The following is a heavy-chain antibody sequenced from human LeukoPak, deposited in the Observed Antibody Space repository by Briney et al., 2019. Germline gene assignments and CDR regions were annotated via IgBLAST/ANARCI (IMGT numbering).Heavy chain of an antibody. CDR2: MNEDGSEK. CDR1: GFGFSNYW. CDR3: AKDPNPLYDFWTGYK. V-gene: IGHV3-7*01. D-gene: IGHD3-3*01. J-gene: IGHJ4*02. Sequence: GGSLRLSCAASGFGFSNYWMSWVRQAPGKGLEWVANMNEDGSEKNYVDSVKGRFTISRDNAQDSLYLQMNSLRAEDTAVYYCAKDPNPLYDFWTGYKWGQGTLVTVSS.